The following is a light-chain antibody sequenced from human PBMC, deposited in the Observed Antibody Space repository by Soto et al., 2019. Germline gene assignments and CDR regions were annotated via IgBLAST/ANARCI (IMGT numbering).Light chain of an antibody. Sequence: DVQMTQSPSSVSASVGDRVTITCRASQDISRCLAWYQQKPGQAPKFLMYDASNLQSGDPSRFSGSGSGTDFALTISSLQPEDFATYYCQQDNNFPVTFGQGTRLEIK. V-gene: IGKV1D-12*01. CDR3: QQDNNFPVT. CDR2: DAS. CDR1: QDISRC. J-gene: IGKJ5*01.